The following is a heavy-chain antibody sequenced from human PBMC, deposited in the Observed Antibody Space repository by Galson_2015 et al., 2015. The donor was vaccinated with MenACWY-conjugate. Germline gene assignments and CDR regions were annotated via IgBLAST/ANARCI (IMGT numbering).Heavy chain of an antibody. CDR2: IKQDGGEK. D-gene: IGHD2-8*01. J-gene: IGHJ4*02. Sequence: LRLSCAASGFTFSSFWMSWARQAPGRGLGCGANIKQDGGEKYYVDSVKGRFTISRDNAKNSLYLQMNSLRAEDTAVYYCARKGNGLDYWGQGTLVTVSS. CDR1: GFTFSSFW. V-gene: IGHV3-7*03. CDR3: ARKGNGLDY.